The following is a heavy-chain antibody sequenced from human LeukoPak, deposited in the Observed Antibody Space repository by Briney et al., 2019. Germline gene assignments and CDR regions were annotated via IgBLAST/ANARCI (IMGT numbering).Heavy chain of an antibody. Sequence: ASVKVSCKASGYTFTSYGISWVRQAPGQRLEWMGWINAGNGNTKYSQKFQGRVTISRGTSASTAYMELSSLRSEDTAVYYCARENSGYGYSFDYWGQGTLVTVSS. CDR2: INAGNGNT. CDR3: ARENSGYGYSFDY. D-gene: IGHD5-12*01. V-gene: IGHV1-3*01. CDR1: GYTFTSYG. J-gene: IGHJ4*02.